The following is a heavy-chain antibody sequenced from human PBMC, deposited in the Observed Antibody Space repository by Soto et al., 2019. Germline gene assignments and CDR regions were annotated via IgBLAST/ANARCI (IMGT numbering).Heavy chain of an antibody. Sequence: EVQLVQSGAEVKKPGESLRISCKGSGYSFTSYWISWVRQMPGKGLEWMGRIDPSDSYTNYSPSFQGHVTISADKSIRTAYLQWGSLKASDTAMYYCARKGGFYGDTEAFDIWGQGTMVTVSS. CDR3: ARKGGFYGDTEAFDI. CDR2: IDPSDSYT. J-gene: IGHJ3*02. D-gene: IGHD4-17*01. CDR1: GYSFTSYW. V-gene: IGHV5-10-1*03.